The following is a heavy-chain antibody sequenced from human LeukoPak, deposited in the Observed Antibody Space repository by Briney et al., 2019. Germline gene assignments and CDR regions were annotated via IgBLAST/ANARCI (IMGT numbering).Heavy chain of an antibody. V-gene: IGHV3-66*02. CDR2: IYSGGTT. D-gene: IGHD3-22*01. CDR1: GFTVSNSY. Sequence: GGSLRLSCAASGFTVSNSYMSWVRQAPGKGLEWVSIIYSGGTTNYADSVKGRFTISRDNSKNTLYLQMNSLRAEDTAVYYCAKDGGYYYRYFDYWGQGTLVTVSS. J-gene: IGHJ4*02. CDR3: AKDGGYYYRYFDY.